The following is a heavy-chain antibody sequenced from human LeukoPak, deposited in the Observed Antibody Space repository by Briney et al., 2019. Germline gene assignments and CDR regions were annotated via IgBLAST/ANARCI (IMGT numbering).Heavy chain of an antibody. J-gene: IGHJ4*02. CDR1: GFTFSDYA. CDR2: ISYDGSDK. D-gene: IGHD1-1*01. CDR3: AKNDISDY. V-gene: IGHV3-30*18. Sequence: GGSLRLSCAASGFTFSDYAMHWVRQAPGKGLEWVALISYDGSDKYYADSVKGRFTISRDNSKNTLYLQMNSLRAEDTAVYYCAKNDISDYWGRGTLVTVSS.